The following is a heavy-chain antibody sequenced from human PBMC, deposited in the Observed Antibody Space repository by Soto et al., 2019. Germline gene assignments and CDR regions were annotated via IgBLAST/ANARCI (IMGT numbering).Heavy chain of an antibody. J-gene: IGHJ4*02. CDR3: AREGSMIVLTPLLDY. Sequence: EVQLVESGGGLVQTGGSLRLSCAASGFTFRSYRMSWVRQAPGKGLEWVANVKQDGGEGYYVDSVKGRFTISRDNAKNSLYLQMNTLRAEDTAVDYCAREGSMIVLTPLLDYWGQGILVTVSS. CDR1: GFTFRSYR. V-gene: IGHV3-7*05. D-gene: IGHD3-22*01. CDR2: VKQDGGEG.